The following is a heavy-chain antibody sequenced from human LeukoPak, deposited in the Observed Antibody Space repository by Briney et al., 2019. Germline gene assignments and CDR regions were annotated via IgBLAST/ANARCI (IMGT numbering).Heavy chain of an antibody. J-gene: IGHJ4*02. Sequence: SDTLSLTCAVSRYSISSSNWWGWIRQPPGKGLEWIGYIYYSGSTNYNPSLKSRVTISVDTSKNQFSLKLSSVTAADTAVYYCARGREGYNLDFDYWGQGTLVTVSS. CDR3: ARGREGYNLDFDY. D-gene: IGHD5-24*01. V-gene: IGHV4-28*03. CDR1: RYSISSSNW. CDR2: IYYSGST.